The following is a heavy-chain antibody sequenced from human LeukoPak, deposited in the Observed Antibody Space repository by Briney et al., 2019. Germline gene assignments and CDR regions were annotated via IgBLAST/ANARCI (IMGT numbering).Heavy chain of an antibody. CDR3: ARESDHSVSQVDFDL. J-gene: IGHJ3*01. CDR1: GFTFSSYG. V-gene: IGHV3-30*03. CDR2: ISYDGSNK. Sequence: GRSLRLSCAASGFTFSSYGMHWVRQAPGKGLEWVAVISYDGSNKYYADSVKGRFTISRDNSKNTLYLQMNSLRAEDTAVYYCARESDHSVSQVDFDLWGQGTMVTVSS. D-gene: IGHD1-14*01.